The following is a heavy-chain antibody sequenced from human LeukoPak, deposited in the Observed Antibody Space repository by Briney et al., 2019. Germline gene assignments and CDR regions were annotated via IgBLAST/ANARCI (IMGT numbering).Heavy chain of an antibody. V-gene: IGHV4-38-2*01. CDR2: MYHSGST. Sequence: SETLSLTCAVSGYSMSSGYYWGWIRQPPGKGLEWSGSMYHSGSTYYNPSLKRRVTISVDTSENQFSLRLTSVTAADTAVYFCARHRLSTTSGYAFDYMDVWGKGTTVTVSS. J-gene: IGHJ6*03. D-gene: IGHD5-12*01. CDR1: GYSMSSGYY. CDR3: ARHRLSTTSGYAFDYMDV.